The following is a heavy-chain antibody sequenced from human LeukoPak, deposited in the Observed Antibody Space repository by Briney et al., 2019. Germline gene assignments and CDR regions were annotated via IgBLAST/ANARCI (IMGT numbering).Heavy chain of an antibody. V-gene: IGHV4-30-2*01. J-gene: IGHJ4*02. Sequence: PSETLSLTCAVSGGSISSGGYSWSWIRQPPGKGLEWIGYIYHSGSTYYNPSLKSRVNISVDRSKNQFSLKLSSVTAADTAVYYCARGVSAYYRIEHYFDHRGQGTLVTVSS. CDR3: ARGVSAYYRIEHYFDH. CDR2: IYHSGST. D-gene: IGHD1-14*01. CDR1: GGSISSGGYS.